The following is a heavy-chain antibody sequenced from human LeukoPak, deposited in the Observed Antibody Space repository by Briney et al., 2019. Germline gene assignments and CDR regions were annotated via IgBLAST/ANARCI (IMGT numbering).Heavy chain of an antibody. D-gene: IGHD2-21*02. CDR2: IKSKSGGGTT. V-gene: IGHV3-15*07. CDR1: GFTFTNTW. J-gene: IGHJ3*01. CDR3: ARDWYHAFDF. Sequence: GGSLRLSCAASGFTFTNTWMNWVRQAPGKGLEWVGRIKSKSGGGTTDYAAPVKGRFTISRDDSKNTLYLQMNSLKTEDTAVYYCARDWYHAFDFWGQGTMVTVSS.